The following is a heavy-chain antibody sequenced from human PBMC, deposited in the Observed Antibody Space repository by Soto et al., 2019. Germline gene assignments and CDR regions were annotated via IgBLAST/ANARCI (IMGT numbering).Heavy chain of an antibody. CDR1: GGTFSSYA. CDR2: IIPIFGTA. CDR3: ASAYCSSTSCYYYYYGMDV. Sequence: QVQLVQSGAEVKRPGSSVKVSCKASGGTFSSYAISWVRQAPGQGLEWMGGIIPIFGTANYAQKFQGRVTITADESTSTAYMELSSLRSEDTAVYYCASAYCSSTSCYYYYYGMDVWGQGTTVTVSS. V-gene: IGHV1-69*01. D-gene: IGHD2-2*01. J-gene: IGHJ6*02.